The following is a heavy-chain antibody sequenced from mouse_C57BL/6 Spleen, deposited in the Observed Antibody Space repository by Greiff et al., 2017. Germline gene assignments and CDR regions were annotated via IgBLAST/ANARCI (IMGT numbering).Heavy chain of an antibody. D-gene: IGHD2-5*01. J-gene: IGHJ4*01. CDR1: GYTFTSYW. Sequence: QVQLQQPGAELVKPGASVKLSCKASGYTFTSYWMHWVKQRPGQGLEWIGMIHPNSGSTNYNEKFKSKATLTVDKSSSTAYMQLSSLTSEDSAVYYCARDYSNYENAMDYWGPGTSVTVSS. CDR2: IHPNSGST. V-gene: IGHV1-64*01. CDR3: ARDYSNYENAMDY.